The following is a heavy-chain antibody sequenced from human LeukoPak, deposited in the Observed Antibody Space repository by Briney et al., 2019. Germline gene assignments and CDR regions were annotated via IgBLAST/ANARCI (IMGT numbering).Heavy chain of an antibody. D-gene: IGHD2-21*02. J-gene: IGHJ3*02. CDR3: ARPLEGGVTHVDAFDI. CDR2: IYPGDSDT. V-gene: IGHV5-51*01. Sequence: GESLKISCKGSGYSFINYWIAWVRQMPGKGLEWMGIIYPGDSDTRNSPSFQGQVTISADKSISTAYLQWSSLKASDTAMYYCARPLEGGVTHVDAFDIWGQGTMVTVSS. CDR1: GYSFINYW.